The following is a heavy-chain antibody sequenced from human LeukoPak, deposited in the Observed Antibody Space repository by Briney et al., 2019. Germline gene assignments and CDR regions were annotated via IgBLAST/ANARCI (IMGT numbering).Heavy chain of an antibody. Sequence: GRSLRLSCAASGFTFDDYAMHWVRQAPGKGLEWVSGISWNSDNTGYADSVKGRFIISRDNAKSSLYLQMNSLRAEDTALYYCAKDGTSGVPAADGMDVWGQGTTVTVSS. CDR1: GFTFDDYA. D-gene: IGHD2-2*01. CDR3: AKDGTSGVPAADGMDV. J-gene: IGHJ6*02. V-gene: IGHV3-9*01. CDR2: ISWNSDNT.